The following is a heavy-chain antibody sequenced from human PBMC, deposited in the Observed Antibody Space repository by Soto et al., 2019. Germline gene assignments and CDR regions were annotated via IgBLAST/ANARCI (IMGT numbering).Heavy chain of an antibody. CDR1: RGSVSSGGYY. CDR3: ARARFYGSERTVFDF. V-gene: IGHV4-31*03. D-gene: IGHD3-10*01. J-gene: IGHJ4*02. Sequence: QVQLQESGPGLVKPSQTLSLTCTVSRGSVSSGGYYWSWIRQHPGKGLEWIGYIYYNGITDYNPSLKSRLIISVDTSKNQFSLILSSVTAADTAVYYCARARFYGSERTVFDFWGQGTRVTVSS. CDR2: IYYNGIT.